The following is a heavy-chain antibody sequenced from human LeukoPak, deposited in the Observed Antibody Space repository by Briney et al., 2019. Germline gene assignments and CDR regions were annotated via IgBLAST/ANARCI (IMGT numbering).Heavy chain of an antibody. CDR1: GYTFTSYG. Sequence: ASVKVSCKASGYTFTSYGISWVRQAPGQGLEWMGWISAYNGNTNYAQKLQGRVTMTTDTSTSTAYMELRSLRSDDTAVYYCARDPVSTYSSGSYWEFWGQGTLVTVSS. D-gene: IGHD6-19*01. CDR2: ISAYNGNT. CDR3: ARDPVSTYSSGSYWEF. V-gene: IGHV1-18*01. J-gene: IGHJ4*02.